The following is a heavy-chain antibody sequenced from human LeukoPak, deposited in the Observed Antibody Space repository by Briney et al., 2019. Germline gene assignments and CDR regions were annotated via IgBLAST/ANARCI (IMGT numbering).Heavy chain of an antibody. Sequence: PSETLSLTCAVSGGSFSGYYWNWIRQSPGKGLEWIGEINHSGSTHYNPSLKSRVTISVDTSQKQFSLRLTSVTAADTAVYYCARGRYLTTSGGAAGGFLDYWGQGSLVTVST. CDR2: INHSGST. J-gene: IGHJ4*02. CDR1: GGSFSGYY. V-gene: IGHV4-34*01. D-gene: IGHD6-13*01. CDR3: ARGRYLTTSGGAAGGFLDY.